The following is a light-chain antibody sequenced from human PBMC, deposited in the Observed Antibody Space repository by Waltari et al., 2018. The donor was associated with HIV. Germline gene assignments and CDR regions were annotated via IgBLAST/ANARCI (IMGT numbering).Light chain of an antibody. CDR3: QYYDITLSASVV. J-gene: IGLJ2*01. V-gene: IGLV1-40*01. CDR2: GNK. CDR1: TSNIEAAAD. Sequence: QSVLTQPPSASGAPGQGVTISCTGGTSNIEAAADLHGYQQIPGTAPQLLIPGNKNRPSGVPDRFSASKSGTSASLTIPGLQAEDEADYFCQYYDITLSASVVFGGGTKLTVL.